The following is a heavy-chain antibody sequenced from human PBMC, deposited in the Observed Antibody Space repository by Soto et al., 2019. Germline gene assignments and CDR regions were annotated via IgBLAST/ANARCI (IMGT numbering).Heavy chain of an antibody. CDR1: GFTFSSYW. D-gene: IGHD3-3*01. J-gene: IGHJ4*02. CDR2: IKQDGSEK. V-gene: IGHV3-7*03. Sequence: PGGSLRLSCAASGFTFSSYWMSWVRQAPGKGLEWVANIKQDGSEKYYVDSVKGRFTISRDNAKNSLYLQMNSLRAEDTAVYYCARGGFLEWLSEYYFDYWGQGTLVTVSS. CDR3: ARGGFLEWLSEYYFDY.